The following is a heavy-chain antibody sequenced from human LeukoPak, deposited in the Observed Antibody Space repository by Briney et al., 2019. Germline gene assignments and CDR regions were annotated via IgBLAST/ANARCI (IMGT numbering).Heavy chain of an antibody. CDR1: GFTFSSYA. CDR2: ISYDGSNK. J-gene: IGHJ4*02. CDR3: ARGNEADIVVLPPFDY. Sequence: QSGGSLRLSCAASGFTFSSYAMHWVRQAPGKGLEWVAVISYDGSNKYYTDSVKGRFTISRDNSKNTLYLQMNSLRAEDTAVYYCARGNEADIVVLPPFDYWGQGTLVTVSS. D-gene: IGHD2-2*01. V-gene: IGHV3-30-3*01.